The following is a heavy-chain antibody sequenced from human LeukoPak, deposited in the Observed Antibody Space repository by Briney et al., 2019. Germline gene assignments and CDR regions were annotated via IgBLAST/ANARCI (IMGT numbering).Heavy chain of an antibody. J-gene: IGHJ4*02. CDR1: GFTFSSYS. D-gene: IGHD3-10*01. Sequence: GGSLRLSCAASGFTFSSYSMSWVRQAPGKGLEWVSSSGGNYADSVKGRFTISRDNSKNTLYLQMDSLRAEDTAVYYCAKDAPGRGFGGNDYWGQGTLVTVSS. V-gene: IGHV3-23*01. CDR3: AKDAPGRGFGGNDY. CDR2: SGG.